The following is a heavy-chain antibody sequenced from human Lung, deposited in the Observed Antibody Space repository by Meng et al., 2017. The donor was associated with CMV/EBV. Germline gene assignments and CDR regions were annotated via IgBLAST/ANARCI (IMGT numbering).Heavy chain of an antibody. CDR1: GGSISSYY. CDR2: IYYSGST. V-gene: IGHV4-59*01. Sequence: GSLRLSCTVSGGSISSYYWSWIRQPPGKGLEWIGYIYYSGSTNYNLSLKSRVTISVDTSKNQFSLKLSSVTAADTAVYYCASVTGSSDSSGYYYYYVMDVWGQGXTVTVSS. J-gene: IGHJ6*02. CDR3: ASVTGSSDSSGYYYYYVMDV. D-gene: IGHD3-22*01.